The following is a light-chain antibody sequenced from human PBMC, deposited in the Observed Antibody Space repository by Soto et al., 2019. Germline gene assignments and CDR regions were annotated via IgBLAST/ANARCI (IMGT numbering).Light chain of an antibody. CDR3: QQYNNWPHT. J-gene: IGKJ2*01. CDR2: GVS. Sequence: EIVLTQSPVTLSLSPGERAILSCRASQSVSSKLAWFQQKPGQAPSLLIYGVSTRATGVPVRFSGSGSGTEFTLTINSLQSEDFAVYYCQQYNNWPHTFGQGTKVDIK. V-gene: IGKV3-15*01. CDR1: QSVSSK.